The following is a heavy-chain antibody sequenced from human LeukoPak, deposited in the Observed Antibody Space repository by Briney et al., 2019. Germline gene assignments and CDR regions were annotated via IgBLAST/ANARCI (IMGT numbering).Heavy chain of an antibody. Sequence: GGSLRLSCAASGFTFSNYAMTWVRQAPGKGLEWVSVISGSGGNTLYANSVKGRFSISRDNSKNTLYLQMNSLRAEDTAVYYCAKGVDSGGTCYSSIGCWGQGTLVTVSP. V-gene: IGHV3-23*01. CDR2: ISGSGGNT. CDR3: AKGVDSGGTCYSSIGC. D-gene: IGHD2-15*01. CDR1: GFTFSNYA. J-gene: IGHJ4*02.